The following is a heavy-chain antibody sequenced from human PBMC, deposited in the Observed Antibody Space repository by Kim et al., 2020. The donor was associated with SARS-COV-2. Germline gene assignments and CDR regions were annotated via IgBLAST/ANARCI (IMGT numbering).Heavy chain of an antibody. V-gene: IGHV3-9*01. Sequence: ADSVKGRFTISRDNAKNSLYLQMNRLRAEDTALYYCAKDLHFERGVGMDVWGQGTTVTVSS. CDR3: AKDLHFERGVGMDV. D-gene: IGHD3-9*01. J-gene: IGHJ6*02.